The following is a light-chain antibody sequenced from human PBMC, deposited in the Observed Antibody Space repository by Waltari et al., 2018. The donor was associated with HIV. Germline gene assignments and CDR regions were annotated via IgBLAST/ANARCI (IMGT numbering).Light chain of an antibody. CDR1: QSIIVW. Sequence: DIQLTQSPSTLSASVGDRVTITCRASQSIIVWVAWYQQKPGKGANLLIYKASSLESGVPSSFSGSGTGTEFTFTISSLQPDEFATDDCEPDDSSPGTFGQGTKGEIK. CDR2: KAS. CDR3: EPDDSSPGT. J-gene: IGKJ1*01. V-gene: IGKV1-5*03.